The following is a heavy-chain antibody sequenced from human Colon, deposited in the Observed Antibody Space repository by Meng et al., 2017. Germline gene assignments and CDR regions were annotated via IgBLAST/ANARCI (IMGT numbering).Heavy chain of an antibody. Sequence: QVQIPQGGAGLLKPSETLSLTCAVSGVSFRGFYWSWIRHPPGKGLEWIGEIDHFGISNYNSSLKGRLTMSVDTSKKQISLTLTSVTAADTAVYYCAAGLRHGDWFDPWGPGTLVTVSS. V-gene: IGHV4-34*02. CDR3: AAGLRHGDWFDP. CDR2: IDHFGIS. J-gene: IGHJ5*02. CDR1: GVSFRGFY. D-gene: IGHD4-17*01.